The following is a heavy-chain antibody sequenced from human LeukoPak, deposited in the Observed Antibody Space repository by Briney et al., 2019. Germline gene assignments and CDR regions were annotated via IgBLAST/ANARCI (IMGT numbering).Heavy chain of an antibody. Sequence: PGGSLRLSCAASGFTFSSYAMTWVRQARGMALEWVSPISGGGGSTYYADSVKGRFTISRDNSKNTLYLQMNNLRAEDTAVYYCAKDHRVGQLLLLPWGQGTLVTVSS. CDR3: AKDHRVGQLLLLP. CDR1: GFTFSSYA. D-gene: IGHD2-15*01. J-gene: IGHJ5*02. V-gene: IGHV3-23*01. CDR2: ISGGGGST.